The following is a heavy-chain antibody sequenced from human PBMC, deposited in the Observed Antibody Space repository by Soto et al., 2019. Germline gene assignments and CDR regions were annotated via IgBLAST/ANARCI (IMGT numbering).Heavy chain of an antibody. CDR3: ARLGWGILRFLEWSNYGMDV. V-gene: IGHV4-39*01. J-gene: IGHJ6*02. CDR2: IYYSGST. Sequence: SETLSLTCTVSGGSISSSSYYWGWIRQPPGKGLEWIGSIYYSGSTYYNPSLKSRVTISVDTSKNQFSLKLSSVTAADTAVYYCARLGWGILRFLEWSNYGMDVWGQGTTVTVSS. D-gene: IGHD3-3*01. CDR1: GGSISSSSYY.